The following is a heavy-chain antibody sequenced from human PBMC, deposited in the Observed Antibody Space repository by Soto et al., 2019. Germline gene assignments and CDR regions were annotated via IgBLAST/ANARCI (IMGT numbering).Heavy chain of an antibody. CDR1: GFTFSSYA. CDR2: ISGSGGST. D-gene: IGHD3-22*01. CDR3: AKVVTMIVVVTWFDY. J-gene: IGHJ4*02. V-gene: IGHV3-23*01. Sequence: GGSLRLSCAASGFTFSSYAMSWVRQAPGKGLEWVSAISGSGGSTYYADSVRGRFTISRDNSKNTLYLQMNSLRAEDTAVYYCAKVVTMIVVVTWFDYWGQGTLVTVSS.